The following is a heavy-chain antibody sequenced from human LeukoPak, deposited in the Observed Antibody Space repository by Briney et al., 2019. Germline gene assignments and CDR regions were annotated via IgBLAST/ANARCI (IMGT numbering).Heavy chain of an antibody. CDR1: GFTFSDYY. CDR3: AKGGARLHSYYFDY. Sequence: GGSLRLSCAASGFTFSDYYMSWIRQAPGKGLEGVSYISSSGSARYYADSVKGRFTISRDNAKKSLDLQMNSLRAEDTAVFYCAKGGARLHSYYFDYWGQGTLVTVSS. V-gene: IGHV3-11*04. J-gene: IGHJ4*02. D-gene: IGHD1-26*01. CDR2: ISSSGSAR.